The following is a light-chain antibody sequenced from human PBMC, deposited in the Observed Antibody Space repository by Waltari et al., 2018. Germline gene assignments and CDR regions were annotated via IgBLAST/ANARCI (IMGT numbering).Light chain of an antibody. CDR2: RDN. CDR1: ELARKY. J-gene: IGLJ3*02. CDR3: YSAADTYFV. Sequence: SYELTQPSSVSVSPGQTATITCSGNELARKYVRWFQQKPGQAPVLVIYRDNARPAGNPGRFSGSSSGTTATLTISGARNEDEADYYCYSAADTYFVFGGGTKLTVL. V-gene: IGLV3-27*01.